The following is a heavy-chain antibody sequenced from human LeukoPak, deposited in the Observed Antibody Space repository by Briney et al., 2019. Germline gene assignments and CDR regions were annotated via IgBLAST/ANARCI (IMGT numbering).Heavy chain of an antibody. Sequence: GASVKVSCKASGYTFTGYYMHWVRQAPGQGLEWMGRINPNSGGTNYAQKFQGRVTITADESTSTAYMELSSLRSEDTAVYYCTTMAMAAGPEKYYFDYWGQGTLVTVSS. J-gene: IGHJ4*02. CDR2: INPNSGGT. CDR3: TTMAMAAGPEKYYFDY. CDR1: GYTFTGYY. V-gene: IGHV1-2*06. D-gene: IGHD5-18*01.